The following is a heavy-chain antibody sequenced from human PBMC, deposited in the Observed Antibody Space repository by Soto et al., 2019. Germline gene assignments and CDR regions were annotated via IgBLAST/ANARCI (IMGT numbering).Heavy chain of an antibody. J-gene: IGHJ3*01. CDR3: ARDRSYAFDV. CDR2: INSDGSST. Sequence: EVQLVESGGGLVQPGGSLRLSCAASGFTFSTSWMHWVRQVPGKGLVWVSHINSDGSSTTYADSVKGRFTISRDNAKNPLYLQMNSLRAEDTAVYYCARDRSYAFDVWGQGTMVTVSS. CDR1: GFTFSTSW. V-gene: IGHV3-74*01.